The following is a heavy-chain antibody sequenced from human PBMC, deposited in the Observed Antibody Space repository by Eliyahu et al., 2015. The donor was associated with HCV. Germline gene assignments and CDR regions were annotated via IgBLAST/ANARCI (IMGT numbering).Heavy chain of an antibody. D-gene: IGHD4-17*01. J-gene: IGHJ4*02. Sequence: QVQVVESGGTVVQPGGXXRLSCAAXGFXFSHFLMHWVRQAPGKGLEWVAVIWYDGSKQYYADSVKGRFTISRDNYRNTLSLEMYSLRVEDTALYYCASNRFGDYDYWGQGTLVTVSS. CDR1: GFXFSHFL. V-gene: IGHV3-33*08. CDR3: ASNRFGDYDY. CDR2: IWYDGSKQ.